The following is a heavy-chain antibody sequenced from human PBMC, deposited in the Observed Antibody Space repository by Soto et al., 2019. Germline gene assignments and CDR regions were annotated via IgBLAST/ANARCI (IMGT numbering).Heavy chain of an antibody. J-gene: IGHJ2*01. CDR1: GGTFSSYA. CDR3: ARRVRYCDWSPLGWYFDL. CDR2: IIPIFGTA. D-gene: IGHD3-9*01. V-gene: IGHV1-69*01. Sequence: QVQLVQSGAEVKKPGSSVKVSCKASGGTFSSYAISWVRQAPGQGLEWMGGIIPIFGTANYAQKFQGRVTITADESTSTAYMELSSVRSEDTAVYYGARRVRYCDWSPLGWYFDLWGRGTLVTVSS.